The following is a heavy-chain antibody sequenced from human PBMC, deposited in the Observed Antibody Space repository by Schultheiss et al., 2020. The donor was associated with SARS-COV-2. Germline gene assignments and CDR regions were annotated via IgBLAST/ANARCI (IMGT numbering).Heavy chain of an antibody. CDR2: IIPIFGTA. CDR3: AREGYRGGNWLDR. D-gene: IGHD5-24*01. Sequence: KISCKASGGTFSSYAISWVRQAPGQGLEWMGGIIPIFGTANYAQKFQGRVTMTRDTSTSTVYMELTSLRSDDTAVYFCAREGYRGGNWLDRWGQGTLVTVSS. CDR1: GGTFSSYA. V-gene: IGHV1-69*05. J-gene: IGHJ5*02.